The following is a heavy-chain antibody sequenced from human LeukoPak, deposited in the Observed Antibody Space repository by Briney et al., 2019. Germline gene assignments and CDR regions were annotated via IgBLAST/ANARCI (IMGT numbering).Heavy chain of an antibody. V-gene: IGHV3-7*01. CDR1: GFTFSNYW. J-gene: IGHJ4*02. CDR3: ARDWQIAY. CDR2: IKQDGSEK. Sequence: GGSLRLSCAASGFTFSNYWLTWVRQAPGQGLEWVANIKQDGSEKHYVDSVKGRFTISRDNAKNSLYLQMNSLRAEDTAVYYCARDWQIAYWGQGTLVTVSS.